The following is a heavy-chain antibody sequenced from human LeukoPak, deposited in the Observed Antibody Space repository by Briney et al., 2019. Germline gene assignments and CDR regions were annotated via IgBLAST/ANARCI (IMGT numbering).Heavy chain of an antibody. CDR2: IYSTGTT. Sequence: NPSETLSLTCAVSGGSIRNSSFYWGWIRQPPGKGLEWIASIYSTGTTYYNPSIKSRITIFVDTSKNQVSLKLSSVTAADTAVYYCARSSTVTTVYFDYWGQGTLVTVSS. D-gene: IGHD4-17*01. J-gene: IGHJ4*02. CDR1: GGSIRNSSFY. V-gene: IGHV4-39*07. CDR3: ARSSTVTTVYFDY.